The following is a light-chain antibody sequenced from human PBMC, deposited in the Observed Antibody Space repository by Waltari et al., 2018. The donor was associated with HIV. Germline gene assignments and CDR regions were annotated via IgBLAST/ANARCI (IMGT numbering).Light chain of an antibody. Sequence: EIVMTQSPATLSVSPGDRVTLSCRASQSVSNNLAWYQQKPGQSPRLLIYCASTRATGIPVTFSGRGSGTEFTLTISSLQSEDFAIYYCQQYNDWPLTFGGGTKVDI. CDR2: CAS. CDR1: QSVSNN. V-gene: IGKV3-15*01. J-gene: IGKJ4*01. CDR3: QQYNDWPLT.